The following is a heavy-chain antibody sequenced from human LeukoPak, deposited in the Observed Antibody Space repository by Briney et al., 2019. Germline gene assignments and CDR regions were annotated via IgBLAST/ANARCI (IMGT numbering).Heavy chain of an antibody. CDR3: ARRNLVKGRVWFDP. D-gene: IGHD4-11*01. J-gene: IGHJ5*02. CDR2: IYYSGST. Sequence: SETLSLTCTVSGGSISSTSHYWGWIRQPPGKGLEWIGSIYYSGSTYYNPSLKSRVTISVDTSKNQFSLKLSSVTAADTAVYYCARRNLVKGRVWFDPWGQGTLVTVSS. CDR1: GGSISSTSHY. V-gene: IGHV4-39*07.